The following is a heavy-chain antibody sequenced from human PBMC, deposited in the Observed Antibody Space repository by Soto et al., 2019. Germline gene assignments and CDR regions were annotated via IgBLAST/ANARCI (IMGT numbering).Heavy chain of an antibody. CDR1: GFTFSDYY. D-gene: IGHD4-17*01. CDR3: ARVVDYGDYGWFDP. Sequence: QMQLVESGGGLVKPGGSLRLSCAASGFTFSDYYMSWIRQAPGKGLEWVSYISSSSSYTNYADSVKGRFTISRDNAKNSLYLQMNSLRAEDTAVYYCARVVDYGDYGWFDPWGQGTLVTVSS. V-gene: IGHV3-11*05. J-gene: IGHJ5*02. CDR2: ISSSSSYT.